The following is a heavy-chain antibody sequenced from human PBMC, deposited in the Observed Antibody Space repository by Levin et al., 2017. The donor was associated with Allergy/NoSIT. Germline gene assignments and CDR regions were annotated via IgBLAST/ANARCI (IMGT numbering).Heavy chain of an antibody. Sequence: GSLRLSCAVYGGSFSGYYWSWIRQTPGKGLEWIGEINQSGSTNYNPSLKSRVTISADTSKNQFSLKLTSVTAADTAVYYCATEPGYCSGGSCYGGWFDPWGQGTLVTVSS. V-gene: IGHV4-34*01. CDR1: GGSFSGYY. J-gene: IGHJ5*02. CDR2: INQSGST. D-gene: IGHD2-15*01. CDR3: ATEPGYCSGGSCYGGWFDP.